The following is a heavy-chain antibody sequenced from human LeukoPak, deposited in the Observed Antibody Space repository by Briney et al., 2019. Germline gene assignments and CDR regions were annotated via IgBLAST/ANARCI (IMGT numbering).Heavy chain of an antibody. CDR1: GGSISSSSYY. V-gene: IGHV4-39*07. J-gene: IGHJ5*02. Sequence: SETLSLTCTVSGGSISSSSYYWGWIRQPPGKGLEWIGSIYYSGSTWSSLKSRVTISIDTSKNKFSLNLSSVTAADTAVYFCARDRIAVSDPPNWFDPWGQGTLVTVSS. CDR3: ARDRIAVSDPPNWFDP. CDR2: IYYSGST. D-gene: IGHD6-19*01.